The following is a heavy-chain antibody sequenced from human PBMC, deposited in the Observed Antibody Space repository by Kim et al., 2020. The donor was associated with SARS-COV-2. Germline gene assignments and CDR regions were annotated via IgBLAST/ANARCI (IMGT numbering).Heavy chain of an antibody. Sequence: SETLSLTCTVSGGSISSGGYYWSWIRQHPGKGLEWIGYIYYSGSTYYNPSLKSRVTISVDTSKNQFSLKLSSVTAADTAVYYCAREVGVDFWSGYYWDYWGQGILVTVSS. J-gene: IGHJ4*02. CDR3: AREVGVDFWSGYYWDY. CDR1: GGSISSGGYY. CDR2: IYYSGST. D-gene: IGHD3-3*01. V-gene: IGHV4-31*03.